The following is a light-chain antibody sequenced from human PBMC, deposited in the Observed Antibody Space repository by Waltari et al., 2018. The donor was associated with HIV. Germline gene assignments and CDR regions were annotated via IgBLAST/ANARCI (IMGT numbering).Light chain of an antibody. CDR3: QQYGASPLYT. V-gene: IGKV3-20*01. J-gene: IGKJ2*01. CDR2: GAS. CDR1: QNITRDY. Sequence: IVLTQSPGTVSLSPGEGATLSCNASQNITRDYVAWYQVKVGQAPRLLIYGASTRATGIPARFSGSGSGSHFTLTISRLEPEDFAVYYCQQYGASPLYTFGRGTKLETK.